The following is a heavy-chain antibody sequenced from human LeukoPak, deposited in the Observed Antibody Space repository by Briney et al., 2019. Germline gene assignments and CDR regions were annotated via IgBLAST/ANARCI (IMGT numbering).Heavy chain of an antibody. CDR1: GFTLSSYA. V-gene: IGHV3-30-3*01. CDR3: TRDMTSGYSYGYSSVDYYYYGMDV. J-gene: IGHJ6*02. CDR2: ISYDGDNK. D-gene: IGHD5-18*01. Sequence: GGSLRLSCAASGFTLSSYAMHWVRHAPGRGRVGVAVISYDGDNKYYADSVRGRFTLSRDNSKNTQYLQMNSLRAEDTAVYYCTRDMTSGYSYGYSSVDYYYYGMDVWGQGTTVTVSS.